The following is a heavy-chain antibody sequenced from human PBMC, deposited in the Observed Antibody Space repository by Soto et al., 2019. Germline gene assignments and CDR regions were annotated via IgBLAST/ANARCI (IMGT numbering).Heavy chain of an antibody. D-gene: IGHD3-3*01. CDR1: GGSFSGYY. CDR2: INHSGST. V-gene: IGHV4-34*01. Sequence: PSETLSLTCAVYGGSFSGYYWSWIRQPPGKGLEWIGEINHSGSTNYNPSLKSRVTISVDTSKNQFSLKLGSVTAADTAVYYCARGRRFNTIFGVVPYYYYMDVWGKGTTVTVSS. CDR3: ARGRRFNTIFGVVPYYYYMDV. J-gene: IGHJ6*03.